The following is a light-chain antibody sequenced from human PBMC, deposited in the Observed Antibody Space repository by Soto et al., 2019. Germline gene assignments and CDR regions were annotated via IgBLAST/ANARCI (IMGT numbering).Light chain of an antibody. Sequence: QSVLTQPASGSGSPGQSSSISCTRTSTDVGGYNYVSWYQQHPGKAPKLMIYDVTNRPSGVSWRFSGSKSGNTASLAISGLQAEDEADYYCCSYAGSATRLYVFGTGTKVTVL. CDR3: CSYAGSATRLYV. V-gene: IGLV2-14*03. J-gene: IGLJ1*01. CDR1: STDVGGYNY. CDR2: DVT.